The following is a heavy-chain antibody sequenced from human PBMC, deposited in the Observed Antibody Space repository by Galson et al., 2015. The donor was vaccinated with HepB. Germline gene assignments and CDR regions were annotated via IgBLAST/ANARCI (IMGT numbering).Heavy chain of an antibody. CDR2: ISSDGSNK. Sequence: SLRLSCAASGFTFSSYGMHWVRQAPGKGLEWVAVISSDGSNKYYADSVKGRFTIARDNSKNTPYLQMNSLRAEDTAVYYCAKDSAAMGYYYYYYMDVWGKGTTVTVSS. V-gene: IGHV3-30*18. CDR1: GFTFSSYG. CDR3: AKDSAAMGYYYYYYMDV. J-gene: IGHJ6*03. D-gene: IGHD2-2*01.